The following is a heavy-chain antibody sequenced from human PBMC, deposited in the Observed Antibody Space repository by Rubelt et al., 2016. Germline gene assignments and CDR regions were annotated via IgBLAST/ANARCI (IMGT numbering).Heavy chain of an antibody. CDR2: IWYDGSNK. CDR1: GFTFSSYG. J-gene: IGHJ6*03. V-gene: IGHV3-33*01. D-gene: IGHD6-13*01. Sequence: GFTFSSYGMHWVRQAPGKGLEWVAVIWYDGSNKYYADSVKGRFTISRDNSKNTLYLQMNSLRAEDTAVYYCARVGSSSWYYMDVWGKGTTVTVSS. CDR3: ARVGSSSWYYMDV.